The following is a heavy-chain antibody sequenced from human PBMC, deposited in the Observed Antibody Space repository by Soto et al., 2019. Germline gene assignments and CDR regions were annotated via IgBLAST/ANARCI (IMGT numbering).Heavy chain of an antibody. CDR1: GFTFSNYA. J-gene: IGHJ4*02. Sequence: GGSLRLSCAASGFTFSNYAMSWVRQAPGKGLEWVSSVSGSGASTFYADSVKGRFTISRDKSKNTVYLQMNSLRAEDTAVYYCAKEDSRYCSGNSCYLDYWGQGTQVTVSA. D-gene: IGHD2-2*01. CDR2: VSGSGAST. CDR3: AKEDSRYCSGNSCYLDY. V-gene: IGHV3-23*01.